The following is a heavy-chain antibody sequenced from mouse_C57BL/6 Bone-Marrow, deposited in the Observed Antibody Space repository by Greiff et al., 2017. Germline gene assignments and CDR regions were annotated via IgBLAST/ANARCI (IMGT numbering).Heavy chain of an antibody. Sequence: EVQLQESGPGLVKPSQSLYLSCSASGYSITSGYYWNWIRQFPGNKLEWMGYISSNGSNNYTPSLKNRITITRDTSKNQFYLKFNSVTTEDTATYYCARYSSNYWGQGTTLTVSS. V-gene: IGHV3-6*01. D-gene: IGHD2-5*01. CDR1: GYSITSGYY. J-gene: IGHJ2*01. CDR3: ARYSSNY. CDR2: ISSNGSN.